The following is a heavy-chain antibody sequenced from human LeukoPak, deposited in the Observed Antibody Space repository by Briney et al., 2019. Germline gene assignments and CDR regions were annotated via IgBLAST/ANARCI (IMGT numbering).Heavy chain of an antibody. Sequence: SETLSLTCTVSGGSISSYYWSWIRQTPGKGLEWMGYIYYSGSTNYNPSLKSRVTISVDTSKNQFSLKLSSVTAADTAVYYCARARRPAGWFDPWGQGTLVTVSS. CDR3: ARARRPAGWFDP. CDR2: IYYSGST. V-gene: IGHV4-59*01. CDR1: GGSISSYY. J-gene: IGHJ5*02. D-gene: IGHD6-6*01.